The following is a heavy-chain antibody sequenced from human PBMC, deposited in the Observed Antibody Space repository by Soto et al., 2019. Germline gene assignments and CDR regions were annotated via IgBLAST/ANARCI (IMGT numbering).Heavy chain of an antibody. CDR2: IYYSGST. CDR3: ARVVATIPGSHPDI. Sequence: LCGGSIRSGGYYWSWIRQHPGEGLEWIGYIYYSGSTYYNPSLKSRVTISVDTSKNQFSLKLSSVTAADTAVYYCARVVATIPGSHPDIWGQGTMVTVSS. J-gene: IGHJ3*02. D-gene: IGHD5-12*01. V-gene: IGHV4-31*02. CDR1: GGSIRSGGYY.